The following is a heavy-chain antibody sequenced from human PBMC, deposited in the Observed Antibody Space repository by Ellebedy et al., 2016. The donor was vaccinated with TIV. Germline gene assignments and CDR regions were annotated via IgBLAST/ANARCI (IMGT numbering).Heavy chain of an antibody. Sequence: GGSLRLSCGTSGFTFSNYWMTWVRQAPGKGLEWVANIKQDGSEKYYVDSVKGRFTISRDNAKQLLYLEMNSLRAEDTAVYYCARDKGDDNGSKFDSWGQGTLVTVSS. D-gene: IGHD5-24*01. J-gene: IGHJ4*02. CDR1: GFTFSNYW. CDR2: IKQDGSEK. V-gene: IGHV3-7*03. CDR3: ARDKGDDNGSKFDS.